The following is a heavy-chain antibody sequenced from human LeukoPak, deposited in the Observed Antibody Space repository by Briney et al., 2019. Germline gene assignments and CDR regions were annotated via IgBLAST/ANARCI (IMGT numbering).Heavy chain of an antibody. Sequence: GRSLRLSCAASGFTFSSYGMHWVRQAPGKGLEWVAVISYDGSNKYYADSVKGRFTISRDNSKNTLYLQMNSLRAEDTAVYYCAASGGSRPGWGQGTLVTVSS. J-gene: IGHJ4*02. CDR2: ISYDGSNK. V-gene: IGHV3-30*03. CDR1: GFTFSSYG. D-gene: IGHD2-15*01. CDR3: AASGGSRPG.